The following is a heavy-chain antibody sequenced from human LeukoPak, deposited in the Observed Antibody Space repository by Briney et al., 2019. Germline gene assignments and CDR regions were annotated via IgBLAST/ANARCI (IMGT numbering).Heavy chain of an antibody. V-gene: IGHV1-69*05. CDR1: GGTFSSYA. D-gene: IGHD3-22*01. J-gene: IGHJ5*02. CDR2: IIPIFGTA. Sequence: GASVKVSCKASGGTFSSYAISWVRQAPGQGLEWMGGIIPIFGTANYAQKFQGRVTITTDESTSTAYMELSSLRSEDTAVYYCVRAAYYDSSGYYNRRFDPWGQGTLVTVSS. CDR3: VRAAYYDSSGYYNRRFDP.